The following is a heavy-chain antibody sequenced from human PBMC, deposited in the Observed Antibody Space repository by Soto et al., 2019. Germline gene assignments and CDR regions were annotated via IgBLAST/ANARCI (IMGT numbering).Heavy chain of an antibody. Sequence: QVQLQESGPGLVKPSQTLSLTCTVSGGSINSVDYYWSWIRQYPGKGLEWIGYIYYSGSTSYNPSLKSXXTXSXVTSKNQFSLKLSSVTSADTAVYFCAKETRYYHSSAWGQGTLVTVSS. J-gene: IGHJ5*02. CDR3: AKETRYYHSSA. CDR1: GGSINSVDYY. V-gene: IGHV4-31*03. D-gene: IGHD3-22*01. CDR2: IYYSGST.